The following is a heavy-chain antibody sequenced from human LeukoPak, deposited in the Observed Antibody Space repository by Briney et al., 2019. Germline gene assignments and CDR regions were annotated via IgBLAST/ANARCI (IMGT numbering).Heavy chain of an antibody. J-gene: IGHJ4*02. CDR3: AKGSAYALYYLDY. Sequence: RGSLRLSCAASGFTFSSYAMNWVRQAPGKGLEWVSDISGGGGGTYYADSVKGRFTISRDNSKNTLYLQVNSLRADDTAVYYCAKGSAYALYYLDYWGQGTLVTVSS. CDR1: GFTFSSYA. V-gene: IGHV3-23*01. D-gene: IGHD5-12*01. CDR2: ISGGGGGT.